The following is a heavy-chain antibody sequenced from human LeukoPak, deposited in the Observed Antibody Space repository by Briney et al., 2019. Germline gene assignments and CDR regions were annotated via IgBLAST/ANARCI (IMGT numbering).Heavy chain of an antibody. V-gene: IGHV5-10-1*01. D-gene: IGHD6-19*01. CDR2: IDPSDSYT. CDR1: GYSFSSYW. CDR3: ARLGYSSGASRDNNWFDP. J-gene: IGHJ5*02. Sequence: GESLKILCKGSGYSFSSYWISWGRQMPGKGLEWMGRIDPSDSYTNYSPSFQGHVTISADKSISTAYLQWSSLKASDTAMYYCARLGYSSGASRDNNWFDPWGQGTLVTVSS.